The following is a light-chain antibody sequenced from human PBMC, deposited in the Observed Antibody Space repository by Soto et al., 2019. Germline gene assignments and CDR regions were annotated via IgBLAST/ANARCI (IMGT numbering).Light chain of an antibody. CDR1: QSINSKS. V-gene: IGKV3-20*01. CDR3: QHYGGSFI. Sequence: EIVLTQSPGTLSFSPGEGATVSCRVSQSINSKSLVWYQRKFGQAPRLLIYNTSSRATGIPDRFSGSGSGTDFTLSISRLEPEDFAVYYCQHYGGSFIFGPGTKVDFK. J-gene: IGKJ3*01. CDR2: NTS.